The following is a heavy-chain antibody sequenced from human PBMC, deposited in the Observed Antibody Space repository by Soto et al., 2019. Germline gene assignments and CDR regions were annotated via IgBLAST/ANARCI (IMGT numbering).Heavy chain of an antibody. V-gene: IGHV1-2*04. D-gene: IGHD2-8*01. CDR2: INPKSGGT. J-gene: IGHJ6*02. CDR3: ARGDSTDCSNGVCSFFYNHDMDV. Sequence: AAVKVCCKASGYSFTDYHIHWVRQAPGQGLEWLGRINPKSGGTSTAQKFQGWVTMTTDTSISTASMELTRLTSDDTAIYYCARGDSTDCSNGVCSFFYNHDMDVWGQGTTVTVSS. CDR1: GYSFTDYH.